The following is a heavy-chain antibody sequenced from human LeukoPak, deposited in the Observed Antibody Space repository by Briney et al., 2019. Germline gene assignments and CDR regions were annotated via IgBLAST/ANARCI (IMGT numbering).Heavy chain of an antibody. Sequence: PGGSLRLSCAASGFTFSSYGMHWVRQAPGKGLEWVALISYDGSNEYYADSVKGRFTISRDDSKNTLYLQMNSLRAEDTAVYYCAKRGATTITRGGHLDYWGQGTLVTVSS. D-gene: IGHD4-11*01. CDR2: ISYDGSNE. CDR3: AKRGATTITRGGHLDY. V-gene: IGHV3-30*18. CDR1: GFTFSSYG. J-gene: IGHJ4*02.